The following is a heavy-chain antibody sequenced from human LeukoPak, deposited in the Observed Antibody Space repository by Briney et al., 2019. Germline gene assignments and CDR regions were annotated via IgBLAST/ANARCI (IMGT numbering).Heavy chain of an antibody. Sequence: SETLSLTCTVCGGSSSGFYWSWIRHPPGKGLEWVGYEYNSEYNSYNPSLKSRVSIEFDTSENQYSLSLASVTDADTAVYYCARSWGSGGSYLFDFWGPGTLVTVSS. V-gene: IGHV4-59*12. CDR2: EYNSEYN. CDR1: GGSSSGFY. CDR3: ARSWGSGGSYLFDF. J-gene: IGHJ4*02. D-gene: IGHD2-15*01.